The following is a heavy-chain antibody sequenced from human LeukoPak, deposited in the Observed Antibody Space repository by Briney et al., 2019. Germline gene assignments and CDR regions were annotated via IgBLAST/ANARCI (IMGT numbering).Heavy chain of an antibody. Sequence: GGSLRLSCVASRFSFSRYSMNWVRQAPGKGLERVSSISISSGSIYYADSVKGRFTISRDNAKNSLYLQMNSLRAEDTAIYYCAKTFYYDSVGYSPFDYWGQGSRVIVSS. D-gene: IGHD3-22*01. CDR2: ISISSGSI. J-gene: IGHJ4*02. V-gene: IGHV3-21*01. CDR3: AKTFYYDSVGYSPFDY. CDR1: RFSFSRYS.